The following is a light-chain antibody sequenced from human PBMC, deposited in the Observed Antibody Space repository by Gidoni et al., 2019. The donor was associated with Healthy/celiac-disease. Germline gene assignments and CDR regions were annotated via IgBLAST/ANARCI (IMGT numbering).Light chain of an antibody. J-gene: IGKJ3*01. CDR3: QQYNSYSPRG. Sequence: DIQMTQSPSTLSASVGDRVTITCRASQSISSWLAWYQQKPGKAPKLLIYDASSLESGVPSRFSGSGSGTEFTLTISSLQPDDFATYYCQQYNSYSPRGFGPXTKVDIK. CDR1: QSISSW. CDR2: DAS. V-gene: IGKV1-5*01.